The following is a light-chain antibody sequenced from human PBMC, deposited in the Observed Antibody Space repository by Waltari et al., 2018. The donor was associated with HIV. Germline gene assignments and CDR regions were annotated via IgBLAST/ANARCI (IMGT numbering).Light chain of an antibody. Sequence: DIQMTKSPSSLSASGGDSVTITCRASQTVINKVNWYQQKPGKAPKVLIFDSSTLQSGVPSRFSGSGSGTDFTLTISSLQPDDFASYFCQQSYRTPLTFGPGTKVDIK. J-gene: IGKJ3*01. V-gene: IGKV1-39*01. CDR1: QTVINK. CDR2: DSS. CDR3: QQSYRTPLT.